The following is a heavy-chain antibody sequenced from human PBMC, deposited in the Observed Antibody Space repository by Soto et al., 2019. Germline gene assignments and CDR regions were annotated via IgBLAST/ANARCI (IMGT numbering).Heavy chain of an antibody. CDR1: GGSISSYY. D-gene: IGHD3-22*01. Sequence: SETLSLTCTFSGGSISSYYWSWIRQPPGKGLEWIAYIYYTGSTNYNPSLKSRVTLSADTSKNQFSLNLSSVTAADTAMYYCARVDSSGSYFDSWGQGTLVTVSS. CDR2: IYYTGST. V-gene: IGHV4-59*01. CDR3: ARVDSSGSYFDS. J-gene: IGHJ4*02.